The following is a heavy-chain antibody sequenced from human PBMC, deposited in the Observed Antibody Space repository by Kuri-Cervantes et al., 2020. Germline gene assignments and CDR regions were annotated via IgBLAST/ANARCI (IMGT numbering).Heavy chain of an antibody. D-gene: IGHD2-15*01. V-gene: IGHV3-23*01. J-gene: IGHJ4*02. Sequence: GESLKSSCAASGFTFDDYGMSWVRQATGKRLEWVSAISGSGGSTYYADAVKGRFTISRDNSKNTLYLQMNSLRAEDTAVYYCAKGRVGGSSSVPDNWGQGTLVTVSS. CDR2: ISGSGGST. CDR3: AKGRVGGSSSVPDN. CDR1: GFTFDDYG.